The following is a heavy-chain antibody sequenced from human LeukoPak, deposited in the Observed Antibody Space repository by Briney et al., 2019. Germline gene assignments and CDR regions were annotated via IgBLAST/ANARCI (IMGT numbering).Heavy chain of an antibody. CDR3: ASLDCSGGSCYG. D-gene: IGHD2-15*01. CDR1: GFTFSSYW. Sequence: GGSLRLSCAPSGFTFSSYWMSWVRQAPGKVLEWVANIKQDGSEKYYVDSVKGRFTISRDNAKNSLYLQMNSLRAEDTAVYYCASLDCSGGSCYGWGQGTLVTVSS. V-gene: IGHV3-7*01. J-gene: IGHJ4*02. CDR2: IKQDGSEK.